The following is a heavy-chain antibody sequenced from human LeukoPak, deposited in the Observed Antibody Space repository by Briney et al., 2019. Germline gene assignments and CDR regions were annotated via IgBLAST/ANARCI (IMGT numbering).Heavy chain of an antibody. V-gene: IGHV1-18*01. CDR2: ISTYNDNT. D-gene: IGHD3-10*01. J-gene: IGHJ4*02. Sequence: ASVKVSYKASDYTFTSFGINWVRQAPGQGLEWVGWISTYNDNTNYAQNLQGRVTMTTDTSTSTAYMELRSLRSDDTAVYFCAGARSYGSGSYYDLWGQGTLVTVSS. CDR1: DYTFTSFG. CDR3: AGARSYGSGSYYDL.